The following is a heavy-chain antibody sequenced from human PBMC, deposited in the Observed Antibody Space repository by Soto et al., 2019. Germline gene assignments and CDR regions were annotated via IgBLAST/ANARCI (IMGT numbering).Heavy chain of an antibody. J-gene: IGHJ3*02. CDR1: GFTFSDSV. CDR2: IRGKSNNYAT. V-gene: IGHV3-73*02. CDR3: TSDVGDTGKYRGPFNI. Sequence: EVQLVESGGGLVQPGGSLKLSCAASGFTFSDSVMHWFRQASGKGLEWVGRIRGKSNNYATACGASVQGGFTISGDDSKKTASRQKNRLKTEDTAIYYCTSDVGDTGKYRGPFNIWGQGTMDTVSS. D-gene: IGHD1-1*01.